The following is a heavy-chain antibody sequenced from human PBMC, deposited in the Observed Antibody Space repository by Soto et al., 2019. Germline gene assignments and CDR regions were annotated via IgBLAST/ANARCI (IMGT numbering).Heavy chain of an antibody. CDR1: GGSIMGYF. CDR3: ARHLPGSVFGQDY. J-gene: IGHJ4*02. Sequence: TSETQSVTRSVAGGSIMGYFWSWVRQPPGKGLEWIGQIYSSGSTYYSPSLKSRVTISVDTSENQFSLKLSSVTAADTAVYYCARHLPGSVFGQDYWGPGSQVTVSS. CDR2: IYSSGST. V-gene: IGHV4-59*08. D-gene: IGHD2-15*01.